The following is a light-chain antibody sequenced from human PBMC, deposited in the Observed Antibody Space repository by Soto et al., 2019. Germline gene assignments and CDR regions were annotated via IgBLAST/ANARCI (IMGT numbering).Light chain of an antibody. CDR2: RVS. V-gene: IGKV1-39*01. CDR1: QSITNN. Sequence: DIQMTQSPPSLSASVRESVTIACRASQSITNNLNWYQQKPGRAPKLLIYRVSNLQSGVPPRFSGSGSGTDFTLTIIGLQPDDFATYYCQLSSITPPTFGQGTKV. J-gene: IGKJ1*01. CDR3: QLSSITPPT.